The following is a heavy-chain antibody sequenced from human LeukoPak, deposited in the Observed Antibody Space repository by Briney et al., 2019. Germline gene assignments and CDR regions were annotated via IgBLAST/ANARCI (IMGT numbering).Heavy chain of an antibody. J-gene: IGHJ4*02. CDR3: VQTAAEWEQHSPFDY. CDR2: INPNSGGT. CDR1: GYTFTGYY. D-gene: IGHD1-26*01. V-gene: IGHV1-2*02. Sequence: GASVKVSCKASGYTFTGYYMHWVRQAPGQGLEWMGWINPNSGGTNCAQKFQGRVTMTRDTSISTAYMELSRLRSDDTAVYYCVQTAAEWEQHSPFDYWGQGTLVTVSS.